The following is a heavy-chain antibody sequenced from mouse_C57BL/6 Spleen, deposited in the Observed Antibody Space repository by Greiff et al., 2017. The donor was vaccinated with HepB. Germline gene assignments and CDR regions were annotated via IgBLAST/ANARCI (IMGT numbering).Heavy chain of an antibody. J-gene: IGHJ4*01. V-gene: IGHV14-2*01. D-gene: IGHD2-1*01. Sequence: VHVKQSGAELVKPGASVKLSCTASGFNIKDYYMHWVKQRTEQGLEWIGRIDPEDGETKYAPKFQGKATITADTSSNTAYLQLSSLTSEDTAVYYCAGIYYGNYGDAMDYWGQGTSVTVSS. CDR1: GFNIKDYY. CDR3: AGIYYGNYGDAMDY. CDR2: IDPEDGET.